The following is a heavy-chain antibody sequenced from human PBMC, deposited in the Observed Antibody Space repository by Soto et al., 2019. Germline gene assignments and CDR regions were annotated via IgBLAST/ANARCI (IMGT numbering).Heavy chain of an antibody. V-gene: IGHV1-69*13. D-gene: IGHD3-3*01. Sequence: ASVKVSCKASGGTFSSYAISWVRQAPGQGLEWMGGIIPIFGTANYAQKFQGRDTITADESTSTADMELSSLRSEDTAVYYWARGVVVKDFWSGYYTAGGMDVWGQGTTVTVSS. CDR2: IIPIFGTA. J-gene: IGHJ6*02. CDR3: ARGVVVKDFWSGYYTAGGMDV. CDR1: GGTFSSYA.